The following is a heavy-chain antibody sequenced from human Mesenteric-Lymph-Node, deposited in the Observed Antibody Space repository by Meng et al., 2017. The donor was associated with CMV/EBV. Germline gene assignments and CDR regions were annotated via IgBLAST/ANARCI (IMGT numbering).Heavy chain of an antibody. Sequence: SLKISCAASGFTFDDYAMHWVRQAPGKGLEWVSGISWNSGSIGYADSVKGRFTISRDNSKNTLYLQMNSLRAEDTAVYYCAKDSYGSGSYYNMGDAFDIWGQGTMVTVSS. V-gene: IGHV3-9*01. CDR1: GFTFDDYA. CDR3: AKDSYGSGSYYNMGDAFDI. CDR2: ISWNSGSI. J-gene: IGHJ3*02. D-gene: IGHD3-10*01.